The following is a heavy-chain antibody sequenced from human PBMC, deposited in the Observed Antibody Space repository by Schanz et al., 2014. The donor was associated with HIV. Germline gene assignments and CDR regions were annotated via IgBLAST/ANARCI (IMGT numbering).Heavy chain of an antibody. CDR3: ASTEFPYSSSSDYYYGMDV. V-gene: IGHV3-33*01. Sequence: QVQLVESGGGVVQPWRSLRLSCAASGFTFSSYGMHWVRQAPGKGLEWVAVIWFDGSNKYYADSVKGRFTISRDNSKKTLYLQMNSLRAGDTAVYYCASTEFPYSSSSDYYYGMDVWGQGTTVTVSS. CDR2: IWFDGSNK. CDR1: GFTFSSYG. J-gene: IGHJ6*02. D-gene: IGHD6-6*01.